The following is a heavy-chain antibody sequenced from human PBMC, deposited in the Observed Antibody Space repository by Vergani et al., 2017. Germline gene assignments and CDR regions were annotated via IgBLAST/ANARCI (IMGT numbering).Heavy chain of an antibody. CDR2: IIPILGIA. Sequence: QVQLVQSGAEVKKPGSSVKVSCKASGGTFSSYTISWVRQAPGQGLEWMGRIIPILGIANYAQKFQGRVTITADKSTSTAYMELSSLRSEDTAVDYCARLRPEIVVVPAATRGDAFDIWGQGTMVTVSS. J-gene: IGHJ3*02. CDR1: GGTFSSYT. V-gene: IGHV1-69*02. CDR3: ARLRPEIVVVPAATRGDAFDI. D-gene: IGHD2-2*01.